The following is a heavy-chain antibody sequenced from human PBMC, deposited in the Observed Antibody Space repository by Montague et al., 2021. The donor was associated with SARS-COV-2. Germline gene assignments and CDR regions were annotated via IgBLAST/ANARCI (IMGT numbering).Heavy chain of an antibody. Sequence: SLRLSCAASGFTFSSYAMHWVRQAPGKGLDCVAVISYDGSNKYYADSVKGRFTISRDNSKNTLYLQMNSLRAEDTAVYYCARDVGLLNDYWGQGTLVTVSS. CDR2: ISYDGSNK. V-gene: IGHV3-30*04. CDR1: GFTFSSYA. CDR3: ARDVGLLNDY. D-gene: IGHD2-21*02. J-gene: IGHJ4*02.